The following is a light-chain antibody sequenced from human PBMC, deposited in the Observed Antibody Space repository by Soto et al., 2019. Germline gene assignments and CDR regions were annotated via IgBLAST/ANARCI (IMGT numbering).Light chain of an antibody. V-gene: IGLV2-14*01. J-gene: IGLJ1*01. CDR2: EVT. CDR1: SSDIGGYNR. Sequence: QSALTQPPSASGSPGQSVTISYTGTSSDIGGYNRVSWYQQHPGKAPKLIIYEVTDRPSGVSNRFSGSKSGNTASLTISGLQAEDEAEYYCSSYTNINTRACVFGTGTKLTVL. CDR3: SSYTNINTRACV.